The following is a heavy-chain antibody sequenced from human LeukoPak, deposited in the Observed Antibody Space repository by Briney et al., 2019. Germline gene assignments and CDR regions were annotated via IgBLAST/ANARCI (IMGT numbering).Heavy chain of an antibody. J-gene: IGHJ4*02. V-gene: IGHV3-21*01. CDR1: GFTFSSYS. CDR3: ARSPGGVTTNFDY. D-gene: IGHD4-17*01. CDR2: ISSSSSYI. Sequence: PGGSLRLSCAASGFTFSSYSMNWVRQAPGKGLEWVSSISSSSSYIYYADSVKGRFTISGDNAKNSLYLQMNSLRAEDTAVYYCARSPGGVTTNFDYWGQGTLVTVS.